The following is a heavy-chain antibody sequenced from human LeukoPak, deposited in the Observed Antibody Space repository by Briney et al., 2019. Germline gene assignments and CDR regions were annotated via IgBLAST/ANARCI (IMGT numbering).Heavy chain of an antibody. CDR1: GGTFSSYA. CDR2: IIPIFGTA. D-gene: IGHD2-15*01. V-gene: IGHV1-69*13. CDR3: ARVGYCSGGSCYYYYGMDV. Sequence: SVKVSCKASGGTFSSYAISWVRQAPGQGLEWMGGIIPIFGTANYAQKFQGRVTITADESTSTAYMELSSLRSEDTAVYYCARVGYCSGGSCYYYYGMDVWGQGTTVTVSS. J-gene: IGHJ6*02.